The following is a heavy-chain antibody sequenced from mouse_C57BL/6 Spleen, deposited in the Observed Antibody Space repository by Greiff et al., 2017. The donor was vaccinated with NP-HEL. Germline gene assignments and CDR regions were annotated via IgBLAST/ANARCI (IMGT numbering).Heavy chain of an antibody. V-gene: IGHV1-19*01. D-gene: IGHD2-2*01. J-gene: IGHJ4*01. CDR3: ARENGYTLYAMDY. CDR1: GYTFTDYY. Sequence: VQLQQSGPVLVKPGASVKMSCKASGYTFTDYYMNWVKQSHGKSLEWIGVINPYNGGTSYNQKFKGKATLTVDKSSSTAYMELNSLTSEDSAVYYCARENGYTLYAMDYWGQGTSVTVSS. CDR2: INPYNGGT.